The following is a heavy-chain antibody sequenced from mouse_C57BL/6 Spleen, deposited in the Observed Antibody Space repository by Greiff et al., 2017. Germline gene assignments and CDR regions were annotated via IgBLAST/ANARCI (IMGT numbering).Heavy chain of an antibody. J-gene: IGHJ1*03. CDR1: GFNIKDDY. V-gene: IGHV14-4*01. CDR3: TTGSYGYFDV. Sequence: EVQLQQSGAELVRPGASVKLSCTASGFNIKDDYMHWVKQRPEQGLEWIGWIDPENGDTEYASKFQGKATITADTTSNTAYLQLSRLAAEDTAVYYCTTGSYGYFDVWGTGTTVTVSS. CDR2: IDPENGDT.